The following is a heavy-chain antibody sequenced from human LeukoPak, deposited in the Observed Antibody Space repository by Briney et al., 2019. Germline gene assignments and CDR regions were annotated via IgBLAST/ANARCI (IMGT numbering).Heavy chain of an antibody. CDR1: GFTFTNYW. CDR2: LPPDELDI. J-gene: IGHJ4*02. CDR3: ARESAYAFWY. D-gene: IGHD3-3*01. V-gene: IGHV3-74*01. Sequence: GGSLRLSCTASGFTFTNYWMHWVRQAPGMGLVWVSRLPPDELDIIYADSVKGRFTVSRDNAKNTVYLQMNNLRAEDTAVYYCARESAYAFWYWGQGTLVAVSS.